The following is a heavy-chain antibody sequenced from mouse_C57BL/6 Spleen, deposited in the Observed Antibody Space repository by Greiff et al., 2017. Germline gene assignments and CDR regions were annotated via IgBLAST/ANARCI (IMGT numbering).Heavy chain of an antibody. CDR3: AREVIYYGTIFDY. J-gene: IGHJ2*01. CDR2: ISSGSSTI. V-gene: IGHV5-17*01. Sequence: EVKVVESGGGLVKPGGSLKLSCAASGFTFSDYGMHWVRQAPEKGLEWVAYISSGSSTIYYADTVKGRFTISRDNAKNTLFLQMTSLRSEDTAMYYCAREVIYYGTIFDYWGQGTTLTVSS. CDR1: GFTFSDYG. D-gene: IGHD2-1*01.